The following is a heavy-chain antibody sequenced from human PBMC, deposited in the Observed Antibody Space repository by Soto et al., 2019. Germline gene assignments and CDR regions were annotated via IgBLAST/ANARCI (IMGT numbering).Heavy chain of an antibody. V-gene: IGHV3-23*01. CDR2: ISGSGGST. CDR3: AKDTSTDPYYYYGMDV. J-gene: IGHJ6*02. Sequence: PGESLKISCAASGFTFSSYAMSWVRQAPGKGLEWVSAISGSGGSTYYADSVKGRFTISRDNSKNTLYLQMNSLRAEDTAVYYCAKDTSTDPYYYYGMDVWGQGTTVTVSS. CDR1: GFTFSSYA.